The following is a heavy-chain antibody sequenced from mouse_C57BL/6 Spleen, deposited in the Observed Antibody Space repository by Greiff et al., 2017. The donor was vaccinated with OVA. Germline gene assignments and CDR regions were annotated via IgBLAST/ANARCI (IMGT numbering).Heavy chain of an antibody. D-gene: IGHD4-1*01. J-gene: IGHJ2*01. V-gene: IGHV14-4*01. CDR1: GFNFKDDY. Sequence: VQLQQSGAELVRPGASVKLSCPASGFNFKDDYMHWVKQRPEQGLEWIGWIDPENGDTEYASKFQGKATITADTSSNTAYLQLSSLTSEDTAVYYCTRLGFFDYWGQGTTLTVSS. CDR2: IDPENGDT. CDR3: TRLGFFDY.